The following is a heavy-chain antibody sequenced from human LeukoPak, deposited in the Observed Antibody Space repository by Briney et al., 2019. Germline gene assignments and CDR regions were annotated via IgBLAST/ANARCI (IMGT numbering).Heavy chain of an antibody. CDR1: GFIFSTYG. CDR2: IWSDGSNQ. Sequence: GGSLRLSCAASGFIFSTYGMHWVRQAPGRGLEWVAVIWSDGSNQYYADSVKGRFTISRANAKNSLYLQMNSLRDGDTAVYYCARVPYSTGTYDYWGQGTLVTVSS. V-gene: IGHV3-33*01. D-gene: IGHD2-8*02. CDR3: ARVPYSTGTYDY. J-gene: IGHJ4*02.